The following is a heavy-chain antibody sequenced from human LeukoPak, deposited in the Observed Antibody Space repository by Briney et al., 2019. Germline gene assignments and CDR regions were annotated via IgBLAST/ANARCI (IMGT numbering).Heavy chain of an antibody. CDR1: GYTFTGYY. V-gene: IGHV1-2*02. CDR3: AGDLGGNSEYYFDY. J-gene: IGHJ4*02. Sequence: GASVKVSCKASGYTFTGYYMHWVRQAPGQGLEWMGWINPNSGGTNYAQKFQGRVTMTRDTSISTAYMELSRLRSDDTAVYYCAGDLGGNSEYYFDYWGQGTLVTVSS. D-gene: IGHD4-23*01. CDR2: INPNSGGT.